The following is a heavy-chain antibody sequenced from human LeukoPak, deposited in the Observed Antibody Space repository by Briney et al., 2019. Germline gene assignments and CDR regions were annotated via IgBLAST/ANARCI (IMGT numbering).Heavy chain of an antibody. Sequence: GGSLRLSCAASGFTLSSYSMNWVRQAPGKGLEWVSYISSSSSTIYYADSVKGRFTISRGNAKNSLYLQMNSLRAEDTAVYYCARDISTSLYYDSSGYYYYFDYWGQGTLVTVSS. CDR2: ISSSSSTI. CDR3: ARDISTSLYYDSSGYYYYFDY. V-gene: IGHV3-48*01. D-gene: IGHD3-22*01. J-gene: IGHJ4*02. CDR1: GFTLSSYS.